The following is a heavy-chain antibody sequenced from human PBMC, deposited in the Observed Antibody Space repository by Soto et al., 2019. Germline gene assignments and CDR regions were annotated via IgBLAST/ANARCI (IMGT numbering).Heavy chain of an antibody. CDR3: ARALYYYDNSGLAY. Sequence: QVRLEQSGPEVKKTGASVKVSCKASGYTFTSYGISWVRQAPGQGLEWMGWINIYSGDANYAQRFQDRLTMTRDTSTNTVYMEMRSLRSDDTAVYYCARALYYYDNSGLAYWGQGTLVTVSS. D-gene: IGHD3-22*01. CDR1: GYTFTSYG. CDR2: INIYSGDA. V-gene: IGHV1-18*01. J-gene: IGHJ4*02.